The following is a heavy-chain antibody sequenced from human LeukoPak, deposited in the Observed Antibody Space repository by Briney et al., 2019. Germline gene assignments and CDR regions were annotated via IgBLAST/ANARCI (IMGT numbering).Heavy chain of an antibody. J-gene: IGHJ4*02. V-gene: IGHV1-2*02. CDR1: GYTFTGYY. CDR3: ATNPADIVVVPAAMVGGD. D-gene: IGHD2-2*01. Sequence: GASVKVSCKASGYTFTGYYMHWVRQAPGQGLEWMGWINPNSGGTNYAQKFQGRVTMTRDTSISTAYMELSRLRSDDTAVYYCATNPADIVVVPAAMVGGDWGQGTLVTVSS. CDR2: INPNSGGT.